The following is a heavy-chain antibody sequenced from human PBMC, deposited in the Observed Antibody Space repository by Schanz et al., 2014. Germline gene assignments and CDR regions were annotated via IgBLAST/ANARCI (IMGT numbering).Heavy chain of an antibody. CDR2: IIPVLNIA. J-gene: IGHJ4*02. D-gene: IGHD6-6*01. Sequence: QVQLVQSGAEVKKPGSSVKVSCKASRSTFSSYTISWVRQARGQGLEWMGKIIPVLNIATYAQRFQGRVSITADTSTNTAYMELSSLTSEDTAVYYCARDQSPYTNSSDVRYFDYWGQGSLVTVSS. CDR3: ARDQSPYTNSSDVRYFDY. V-gene: IGHV1-69*08. CDR1: RSTFSSYT.